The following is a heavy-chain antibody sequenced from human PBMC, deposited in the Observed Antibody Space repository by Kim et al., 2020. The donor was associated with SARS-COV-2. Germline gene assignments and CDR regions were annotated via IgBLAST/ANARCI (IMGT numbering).Heavy chain of an antibody. Sequence: GGSLRLSCAASGFTFSSYTMNWVRQAPGKGLEWVSSIRSSGSYIFNADSVTGRFTISRDNAKNSLYLQMNSLRAEDTAVYYCARSLLGNVMDYSGQGTL. CDR3: ARSLLGNVMDY. CDR2: IRSSGSYI. V-gene: IGHV3-21*01. D-gene: IGHD1-1*01. CDR1: GFTFSSYT. J-gene: IGHJ4*02.